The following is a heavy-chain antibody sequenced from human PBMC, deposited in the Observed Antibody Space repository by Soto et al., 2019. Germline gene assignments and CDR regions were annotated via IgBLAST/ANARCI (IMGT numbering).Heavy chain of an antibody. J-gene: IGHJ4*01. V-gene: IGHV3-21*01. CDR1: GFAFNNYG. CDR3: AREDSIIIPAVSDF. CDR2: ISKTDYT. D-gene: IGHD2-2*01. Sequence: GGSLRLSCTVSGFAFNNYGINWVRQAPGKGLEWVSSISKTDYTYYSDSVNGRFTISRDNVKNAVSLQMNALRVEDTAVYYSAREDSIIIPAVSDFWGQGTLVTVSS.